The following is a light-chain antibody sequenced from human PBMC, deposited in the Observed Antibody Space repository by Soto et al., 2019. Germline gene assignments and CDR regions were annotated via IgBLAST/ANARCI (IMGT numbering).Light chain of an antibody. J-gene: IGKJ1*01. CDR2: GAS. V-gene: IGKV3-20*01. CDR1: QSISSNF. Sequence: EIVMTQSPATLSVSPGDRATLSCRASQSISSNFLAWYQHKPGQSPRLLIYGASSRATGIPDRFSGSGPGTEFTLTISRLEPEDFAVYYCQQYGSSSWTFGQGTKV. CDR3: QQYGSSSWT.